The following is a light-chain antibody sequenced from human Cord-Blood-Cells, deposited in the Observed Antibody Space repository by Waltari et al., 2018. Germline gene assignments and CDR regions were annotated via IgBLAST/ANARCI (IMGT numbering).Light chain of an antibody. V-gene: IGLV3-25*03. Sequence: SYELTQPPSVSVSPGQTARTTCSGDALPKQYAYWYQQKPGQAPVLVIYKDSGRPSGIPERFSGSSSGTTVTLTISGVQAEDEADYYCQSADSSGTVVFGGGTKLTVL. CDR1: ALPKQY. J-gene: IGLJ2*01. CDR2: KDS. CDR3: QSADSSGTVV.